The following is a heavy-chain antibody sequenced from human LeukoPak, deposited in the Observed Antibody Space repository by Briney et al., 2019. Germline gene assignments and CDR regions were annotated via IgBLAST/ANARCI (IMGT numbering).Heavy chain of an antibody. Sequence: GGSLRLSCAASGFTFSSYGMHWVRQAPGKGLEWVAVISYDGSNKYYADSVKGRFTISRDNAKSSLYLQMNSLRAEDTAVYYCARRSWIQLWLLFDYWGQGTLVTVSS. J-gene: IGHJ4*02. CDR3: ARRSWIQLWLLFDY. V-gene: IGHV3-30*03. CDR2: ISYDGSNK. CDR1: GFTFSSYG. D-gene: IGHD5-18*01.